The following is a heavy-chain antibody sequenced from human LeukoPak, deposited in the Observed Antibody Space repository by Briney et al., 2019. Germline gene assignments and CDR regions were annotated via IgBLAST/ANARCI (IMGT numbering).Heavy chain of an antibody. CDR2: ISSGSSTT. V-gene: IGHV3-48*02. J-gene: IGHJ4*02. D-gene: IGHD3-10*01. CDR1: GFTFSPLG. CDR3: ARGRGLTLSYHYFDY. Sequence: RSLRLSCAASGFTFSPLGMNWVRQAPGRGLEWVSYISSGSSTTYYADSVKGRFTISRDNAKNSLYLQVNSLRDEDTAVYYCARGRGLTLSYHYFDYWGQGTLVTVSS.